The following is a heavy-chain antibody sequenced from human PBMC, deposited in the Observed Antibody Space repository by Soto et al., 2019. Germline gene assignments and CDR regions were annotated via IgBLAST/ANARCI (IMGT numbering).Heavy chain of an antibody. D-gene: IGHD5-12*01. Sequence: QVQLVESGGGVVQPGRSLRLSCAASGFTFSSYAMHWVRQAPGKGLEWVAVISYDGSNKYYADSVKGRFTISRDNSTNQLYXQMNSLRAEDTAVYYCASDLYIVATWRSYYYGMDVWGQGTTVTVSS. J-gene: IGHJ6*02. CDR1: GFTFSSYA. V-gene: IGHV3-30-3*01. CDR3: ASDLYIVATWRSYYYGMDV. CDR2: ISYDGSNK.